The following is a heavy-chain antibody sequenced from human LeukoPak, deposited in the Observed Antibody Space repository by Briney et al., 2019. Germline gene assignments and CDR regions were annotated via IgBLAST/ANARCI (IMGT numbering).Heavy chain of an antibody. Sequence: GESLKISCQASGYSFSNHWISWVRQMPGKGLEWMGRIDPSDSYTNYNPSFAGHVTISVDRSISTAYLQWSSLKASDTAIYYCARHSHCGGDCYFDYWGRGTLVTVSS. CDR1: GYSFSNHW. CDR3: ARHSHCGGDCYFDY. V-gene: IGHV5-10-1*01. J-gene: IGHJ4*02. CDR2: IDPSDSYT. D-gene: IGHD2-21*02.